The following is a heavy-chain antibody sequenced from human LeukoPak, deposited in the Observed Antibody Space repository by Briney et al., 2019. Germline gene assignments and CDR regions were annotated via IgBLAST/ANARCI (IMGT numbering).Heavy chain of an antibody. D-gene: IGHD6-19*01. V-gene: IGHV4-59*12. CDR2: IYYSGST. CDR1: GGSISSYY. CDR3: ATLIAVSADFDY. J-gene: IGHJ4*02. Sequence: SGTLSLTCTVSGGSISSYYWSWIRQPPGKGLEWIGYIYYSGSTTYNPSLKSRVTISVDTSKNQLSLKLSSVTAADTAVYYCATLIAVSADFDYWGQGTPVTVSS.